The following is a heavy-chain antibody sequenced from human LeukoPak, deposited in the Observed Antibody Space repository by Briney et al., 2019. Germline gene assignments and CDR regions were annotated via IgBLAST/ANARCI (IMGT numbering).Heavy chain of an antibody. Sequence: SETLSLTCTVSGGSISSSSYYWGWIRQPPGKGPEWIGTIYYVGDTYYNPSLQSRVTISVDTSKNQFSLKLSSVTAADTAAYYCARSPGSRYAYDDYWGQGTLVTVSS. CDR3: ARSPGSRYAYDDY. CDR1: GGSISSSSYY. V-gene: IGHV4-39*01. J-gene: IGHJ4*02. CDR2: IYYVGDT. D-gene: IGHD6-13*01.